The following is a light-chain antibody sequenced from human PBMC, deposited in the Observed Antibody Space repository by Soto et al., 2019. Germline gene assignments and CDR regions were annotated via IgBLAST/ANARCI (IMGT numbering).Light chain of an antibody. CDR3: QQSYQMPS. CDR1: RNVSIY. J-gene: IGKJ5*01. V-gene: IGKV1-39*01. CDR2: ATS. Sequence: EIPLTQSPSSLAASVGDRLTLTCRASRNVSIYLNWYQHKPGKGPTLLIHATSNLQIGVPSRFSGSGSGTEFTLTISSLEPEDFGTYYRQQSYQMPSFGQGTRLVIK.